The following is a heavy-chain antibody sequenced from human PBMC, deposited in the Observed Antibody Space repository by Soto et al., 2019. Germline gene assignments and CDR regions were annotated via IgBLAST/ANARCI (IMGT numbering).Heavy chain of an antibody. CDR3: ARPFDTSNWYDF. J-gene: IGHJ5*01. D-gene: IGHD2-2*01. Sequence: LGESLKISCKASGYSFTSYWIGWVRQMPGKGLELMGIIYPEDSDTSYSPSFRGQVTISADKPISTAYLQWSSLRASDTAMYYCARPFDTSNWYDFWGQGTLVPVSS. CDR1: GYSFTSYW. CDR2: IYPEDSDT. V-gene: IGHV5-51*01.